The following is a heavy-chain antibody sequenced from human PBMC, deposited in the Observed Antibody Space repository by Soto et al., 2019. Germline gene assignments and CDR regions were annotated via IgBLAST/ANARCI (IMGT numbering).Heavy chain of an antibody. CDR3: ARDSADFWSGYYATPNDY. CDR2: ISSSSSYI. Sequence: PGGSLRLSCAASGFTFSSYSMNWVRQAPGKGLEWVSSISSSSSYIYYADSVKGRFTISRDNAKNSLYLQMSSLRAEDTAVYYCARDSADFWSGYYATPNDYWGQGTLVTVSS. J-gene: IGHJ4*02. V-gene: IGHV3-21*01. CDR1: GFTFSSYS. D-gene: IGHD3-3*01.